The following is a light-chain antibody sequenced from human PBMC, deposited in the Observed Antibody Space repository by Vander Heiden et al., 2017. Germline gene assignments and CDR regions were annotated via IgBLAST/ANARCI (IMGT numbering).Light chain of an antibody. Sequence: DIQMTQSTSSLSASVGDRVTITCRASQGISTYLAWYQQKPGKVPKLLIYDASTLQSGVPSRFSGSGSGTDFTLTISSLQPEDVATYYCQKYNSAPWTFGQGTKVEIK. CDR2: DAS. J-gene: IGKJ1*01. V-gene: IGKV1-27*01. CDR3: QKYNSAPWT. CDR1: QGISTY.